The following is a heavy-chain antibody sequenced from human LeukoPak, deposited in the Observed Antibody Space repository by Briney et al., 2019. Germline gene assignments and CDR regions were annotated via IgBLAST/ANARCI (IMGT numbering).Heavy chain of an antibody. D-gene: IGHD2-2*01. J-gene: IGHJ4*02. CDR3: ARLGYCSSTDCYFDY. CDR1: GGSVSSGLYY. CDR2: MHYSGST. V-gene: IGHV4-39*01. Sequence: PSETLSLTCIVSGGSVSSGLYYWGWIRQPPGKGLEWIASMHYSGSTYHNPPLKSRVTISLDTSKNQFSLKLRFVTAADTAVYYCARLGYCSSTDCYFDYWGQGTLVTVSS.